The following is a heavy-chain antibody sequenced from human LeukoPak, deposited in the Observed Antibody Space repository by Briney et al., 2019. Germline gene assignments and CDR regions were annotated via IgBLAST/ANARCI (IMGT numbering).Heavy chain of an antibody. CDR2: ISHDGSNK. CDR1: GFTFSSYG. V-gene: IGHV3-30*18. D-gene: IGHD3-10*01. CDR3: AKSDIVWFGEPEGAFDI. J-gene: IGHJ3*02. Sequence: GGSLRLSCAASGFTFSSYGMHWVRQAPGKGLEWVAVISHDGSNKYYADSVKGRFTISRDNSKNTLYLQMNSLRAEDTAVYYCAKSDIVWFGEPEGAFDIWGQGTMVTVSS.